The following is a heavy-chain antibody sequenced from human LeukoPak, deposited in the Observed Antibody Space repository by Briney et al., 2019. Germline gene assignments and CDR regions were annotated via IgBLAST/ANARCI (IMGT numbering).Heavy chain of an antibody. D-gene: IGHD1-26*01. Sequence: PSETLSLTCAVYGGSFSGYCWSWIRQPPGKGLEWIGEINHSGSTNYNPSLKSRVTISVDTSKNQFSLKLSSVTAADTAVYYCARAKVGATPFDYWGQGTLVTVSS. CDR3: ARAKVGATPFDY. J-gene: IGHJ4*02. V-gene: IGHV4-34*01. CDR2: INHSGST. CDR1: GGSFSGYC.